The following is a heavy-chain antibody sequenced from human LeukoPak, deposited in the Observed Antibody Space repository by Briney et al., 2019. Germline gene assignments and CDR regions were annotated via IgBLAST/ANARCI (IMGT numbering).Heavy chain of an antibody. CDR2: IKQDGSAK. CDR3: ARDNGWSADF. J-gene: IGHJ4*02. V-gene: IGHV3-7*03. CDR1: GFTFSRHW. D-gene: IGHD2-15*01. Sequence: TGGSLRLSCAASGFTFSRHWRYWVRQAPGRGLEWVANIKQDGSAKPYVDSVKGRFTISRDNAKNSLFLQMNSLRAEDTAVYYCARDNGWSADFWGQGTLVTVSS.